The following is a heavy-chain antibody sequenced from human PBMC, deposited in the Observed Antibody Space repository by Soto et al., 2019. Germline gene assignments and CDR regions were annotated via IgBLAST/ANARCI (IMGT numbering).Heavy chain of an antibody. CDR1: GYTFTSYG. V-gene: IGHV1-18*01. D-gene: IGHD3-3*01. J-gene: IGHJ4*02. CDR3: ARRFLEWTPYYFDY. Sequence: ASVKVSCKASGYTFTSYGISWVRQAPGQGLEWMGWISAYNGNTNHAQKLQGRVTMTTDTSTSTAYMELRSLRSDDTAVYYCARRFLEWTPYYFDYWGQGTLVTVSS. CDR2: ISAYNGNT.